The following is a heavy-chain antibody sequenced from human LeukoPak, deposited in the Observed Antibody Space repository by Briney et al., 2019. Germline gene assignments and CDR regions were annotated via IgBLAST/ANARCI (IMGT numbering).Heavy chain of an antibody. CDR2: IYTSGST. J-gene: IGHJ5*02. CDR3: ARETVAVLDPVEGCWFDP. D-gene: IGHD4-23*01. CDR1: GGSISSGTYY. V-gene: IGHV4-61*02. Sequence: PSETLSLTCTVSGGSISSGTYYWSWIRQPAGKRLEWIGRIYTSGSTNYNPSLKSRVTISLDKSKNQMSLKMTSVTAADTAVYYCARETVAVLDPVEGCWFDPWGQGVLVTVSS.